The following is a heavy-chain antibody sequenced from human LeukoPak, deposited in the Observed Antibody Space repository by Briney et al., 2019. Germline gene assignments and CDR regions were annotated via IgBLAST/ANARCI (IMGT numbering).Heavy chain of an antibody. Sequence: ASVKVSCKASGYTFTGYYMHWVRQAPGQGLEWMGWINPNSGGTNYAQKFQGRATMTRDTSISTAYMELSRLRSDDTAVYYCAREGLLSGSYNFDYWGQGTLVTVSS. CDR3: AREGLLSGSYNFDY. V-gene: IGHV1-2*02. CDR1: GYTFTGYY. CDR2: INPNSGGT. D-gene: IGHD1-26*01. J-gene: IGHJ4*02.